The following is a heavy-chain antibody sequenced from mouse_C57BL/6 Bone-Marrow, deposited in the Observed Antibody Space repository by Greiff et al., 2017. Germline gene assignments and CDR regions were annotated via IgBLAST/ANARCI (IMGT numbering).Heavy chain of an antibody. CDR1: GFNIKDDY. J-gene: IGHJ2*01. CDR2: IDPENGDT. CDR3: TPNLFGGY. Sequence: EVKLMESGAELVRPGASVKLSCTASGFNIKDDYMHWVKQRPEQGLEWIGWIDPENGDTEYASKFQGKATITADTSSNTAYLQLSSLTSEDTAVYYCTPNLFGGYWGQGTTLTVSS. D-gene: IGHD1-1*01. V-gene: IGHV14-4*01.